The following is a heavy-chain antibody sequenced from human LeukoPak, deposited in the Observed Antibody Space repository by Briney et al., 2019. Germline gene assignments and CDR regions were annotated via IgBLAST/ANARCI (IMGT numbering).Heavy chain of an antibody. CDR3: ARDSDSSGYYFDY. V-gene: IGHV4-39*07. J-gene: IGHJ4*02. D-gene: IGHD3-22*01. Sequence: PSETLSLTCTVSGGSISSSSYYWGWIRQPPGKGLEWIVSIYYSGRTYYNPSLKSRVTISVDTSKNQFSLKLSSVTAADTAVYYCARDSDSSGYYFDYWGQGTLVTVSS. CDR2: IYYSGRT. CDR1: GGSISSSSYY.